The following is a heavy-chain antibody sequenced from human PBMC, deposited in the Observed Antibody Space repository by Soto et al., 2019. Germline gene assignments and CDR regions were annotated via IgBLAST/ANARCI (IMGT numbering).Heavy chain of an antibody. CDR3: ARGPIDLGWFDP. J-gene: IGHJ5*02. D-gene: IGHD2-21*01. V-gene: IGHV1-69*13. Sequence: SVKVSCKASGGTFSSYAISWVRQAPGQGLEWMGGIIPIFGTANYAQKFQGRVTITADESTSTAYMELSSLRSEDTAVYYCARGPIDLGWFDPWGQGTLVTVSS. CDR1: GGTFSSYA. CDR2: IIPIFGTA.